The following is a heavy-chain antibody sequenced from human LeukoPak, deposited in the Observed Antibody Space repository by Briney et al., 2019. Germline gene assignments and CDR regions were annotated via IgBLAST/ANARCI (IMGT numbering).Heavy chain of an antibody. Sequence: PGGSLRLSCAASGFTVSSNYMSWVRQAPGKGLEWVSVIYSGGSTYYADSVKGRFTISRDNAKNTLYLQMNSLRAEDTAVYYCTRGRRGNYFDYWGQGTLVTVSS. D-gene: IGHD3-16*01. CDR1: GFTVSSNY. CDR2: IYSGGST. J-gene: IGHJ4*02. V-gene: IGHV3-66*01. CDR3: TRGRRGNYFDY.